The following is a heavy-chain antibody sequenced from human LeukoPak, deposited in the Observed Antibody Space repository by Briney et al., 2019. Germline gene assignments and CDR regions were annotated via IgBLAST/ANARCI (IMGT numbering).Heavy chain of an antibody. Sequence: GESLRLSCAASGFTFSSYSMNWVRQAPGKGLEWVSYISSSSSSISYADSVKGRFTSCRDNAKNSLYLQMNSLRAEDTAVYYCARDTRGITMVRGVPPAFDYWGQGTLVTVSS. CDR1: GFTFSSYS. D-gene: IGHD3-10*01. J-gene: IGHJ4*02. V-gene: IGHV3-48*01. CDR3: ARDTRGITMVRGVPPAFDY. CDR2: ISSSSSSI.